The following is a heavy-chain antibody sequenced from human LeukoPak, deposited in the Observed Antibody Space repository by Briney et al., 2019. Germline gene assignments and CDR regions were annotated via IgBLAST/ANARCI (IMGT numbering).Heavy chain of an antibody. CDR3: ARGLDYYDSSGYHE. CDR1: GFTFGSYS. D-gene: IGHD3-22*01. CDR2: ISSSSSYI. V-gene: IGHV3-21*01. Sequence: GGSLRLSCAASGFTFGSYSMNWVRQAPGKGLEWVSSISSSSSYIYYADSVKGRFTISRDNAKNSLYLQMNSLRAEDTAVYYCARGLDYYDSSGYHEWGQGTLVTVSS. J-gene: IGHJ4*02.